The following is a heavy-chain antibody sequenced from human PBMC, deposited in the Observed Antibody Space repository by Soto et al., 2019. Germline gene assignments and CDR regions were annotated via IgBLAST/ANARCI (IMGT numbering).Heavy chain of an antibody. D-gene: IGHD6-6*01. Sequence: ASVKVSCKASGGTSSSYAISWVRQAPGQGLEWMGGIIPIFGTANYAQKFQGRVTITADESTSTAYMELSSLRSEDTAVYYCATGYRQLVTFDYWGQGTLVTVSS. CDR2: IIPIFGTA. CDR1: GGTSSSYA. CDR3: ATGYRQLVTFDY. J-gene: IGHJ4*02. V-gene: IGHV1-69*13.